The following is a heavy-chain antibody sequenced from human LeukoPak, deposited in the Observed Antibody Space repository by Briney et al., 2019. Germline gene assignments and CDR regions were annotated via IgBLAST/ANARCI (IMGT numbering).Heavy chain of an antibody. J-gene: IGHJ4*02. Sequence: ASVKVSCKASGYTFTSYGISWVRQAPGQGLEWMGWISAYNGNTNYAQKLQGRVTMTTDTSTSTAYMELRSLRSDDTAVYCCARAPSIAVAGTFSDYWGQGTLVTVSS. CDR3: ARAPSIAVAGTFSDY. CDR2: ISAYNGNT. V-gene: IGHV1-18*01. CDR1: GYTFTSYG. D-gene: IGHD6-19*01.